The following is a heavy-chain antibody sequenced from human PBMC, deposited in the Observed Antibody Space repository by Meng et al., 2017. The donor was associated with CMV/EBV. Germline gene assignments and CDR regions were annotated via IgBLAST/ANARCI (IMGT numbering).Heavy chain of an antibody. CDR1: GFTFSGYG. CDR2: IRYDGSNK. Sequence: GGSLRLSCAASGFTFSGYGMHWVRQAPGKGLEWVAFIRYDGSNKYYADSVKGRFTISRDNSKNTLYLQMNSLRAEDTAVYYCAKGGALIAARPQIDYWGQGTLVTVSS. D-gene: IGHD6-6*01. V-gene: IGHV3-30*02. J-gene: IGHJ4*02. CDR3: AKGGALIAARPQIDY.